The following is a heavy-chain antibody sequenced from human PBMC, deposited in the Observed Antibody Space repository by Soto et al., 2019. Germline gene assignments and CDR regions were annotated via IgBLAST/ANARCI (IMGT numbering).Heavy chain of an antibody. CDR3: ARYYWSSGTCYYFDD. D-gene: IGHD2-2*01. V-gene: IGHV4-59*02. CDR1: GGSVSSYY. CDR2: FYYTGST. J-gene: IGHJ4*02. Sequence: PSQRMSLTRPVCGGSVSSYYGGWIRQTPGTGLVWIGYFYYTGSTNYNPTLKSGASFPVDTSKTQFSLNFGSGPAPAPAVYYCARYYWSSGTCYYFDDWGQGTLVTVSS.